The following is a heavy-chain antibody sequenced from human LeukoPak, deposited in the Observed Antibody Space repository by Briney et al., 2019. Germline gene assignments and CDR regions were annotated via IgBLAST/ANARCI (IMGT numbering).Heavy chain of an antibody. CDR2: LRVGGPYGTEK. V-gene: IGHV3-30*02. D-gene: IGHD1-1*01. CDR1: GFNFNTFI. Sequence: PGGSLRLSCAASGFNFNTFIMHWVRQVPGKGLEWLTFLRVGGPYGTEKFYADSVKGRFTISSDSSKNTMFLQMSSLTPEDTAVYYCAKTPGGLTGAFDIWGQGTMVTVSS. J-gene: IGHJ3*02. CDR3: AKTPGGLTGAFDI.